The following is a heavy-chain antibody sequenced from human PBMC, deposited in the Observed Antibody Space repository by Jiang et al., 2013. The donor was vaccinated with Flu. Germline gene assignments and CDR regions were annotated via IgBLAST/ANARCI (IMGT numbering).Heavy chain of an antibody. CDR3: AREGYYDSSGYLDY. CDR1: GGTFSSYA. V-gene: IGHV1-69*04. Sequence: GAEVKKPGSSVKVSCKASGGTFSSYAISWVRQAPGQGLEWMGRIIPILGIANYAQKFQGRVTITADKSTSTAYMELSSLRSEDTAVYYCAREGYYDSSGYLDYWGQGTLVTVSS. J-gene: IGHJ4*02. D-gene: IGHD3-22*01. CDR2: IIPILGIA.